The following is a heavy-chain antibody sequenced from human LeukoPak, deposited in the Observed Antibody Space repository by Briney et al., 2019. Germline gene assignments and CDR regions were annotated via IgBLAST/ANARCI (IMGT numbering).Heavy chain of an antibody. Sequence: ASVRVSCKASGYTFTSYGISWVRQAPGQGLEWMGWISAYNGNTNYAQKLQGRVTMTTDTSTSTAYMELRSLRSDDTAVYYCASGYCSGGSCLGVDYWGQGTLGSVSS. V-gene: IGHV1-18*01. CDR3: ASGYCSGGSCLGVDY. D-gene: IGHD2-15*01. J-gene: IGHJ4*02. CDR1: GYTFTSYG. CDR2: ISAYNGNT.